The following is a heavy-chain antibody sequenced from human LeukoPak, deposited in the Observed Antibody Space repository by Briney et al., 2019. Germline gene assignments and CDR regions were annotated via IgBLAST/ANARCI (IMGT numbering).Heavy chain of an antibody. V-gene: IGHV3-23*01. J-gene: IGHJ4*02. CDR1: GFTFSSSA. CDR2: ISASGGST. CDR3: AKDMEYLGPGHSSGWYSY. D-gene: IGHD6-19*01. Sequence: GGSLRLSCAASGFTFSSSAMSWVRQVPGKGLEWVSGISASGGSTYYADSVRGRFTISRDNSKNTLYLQMNSLRAEDTAVYYCAKDMEYLGPGHSSGWYSYWGQGTLVTVSS.